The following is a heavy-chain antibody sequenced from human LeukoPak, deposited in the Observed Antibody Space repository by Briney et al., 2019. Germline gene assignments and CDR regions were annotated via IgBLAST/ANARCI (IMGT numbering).Heavy chain of an antibody. CDR1: GGSISSGSYY. V-gene: IGHV4-61*02. Sequence: PSETLSLTCTVSGGSISSGSYYWSWIRQPAGKGLEWIGRIYTSGSTNYNPSLKSRVTISVDTSKNQFSLKLSSVTAADTAVYYCASGNREGWAPFDPWGQGTLATVSS. CDR2: IYTSGST. CDR3: ASGNREGWAPFDP. J-gene: IGHJ5*02. D-gene: IGHD5-24*01.